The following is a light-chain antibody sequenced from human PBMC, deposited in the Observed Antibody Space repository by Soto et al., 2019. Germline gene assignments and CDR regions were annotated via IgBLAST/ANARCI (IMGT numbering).Light chain of an antibody. J-gene: IGKJ4*01. V-gene: IGKV1-39*01. CDR2: GAA. CDR3: QQSYSTPRGLT. Sequence: QMTQSPSSLSVSVGDRGTITCRASQNISTYLNWYQQKPGKAPKLLIFGAARLHSGVPSRFSGSGSGTDFTLTISSLKPEDFANYYCQQSYSTPRGLTFGGGTKVDIK. CDR1: QNISTY.